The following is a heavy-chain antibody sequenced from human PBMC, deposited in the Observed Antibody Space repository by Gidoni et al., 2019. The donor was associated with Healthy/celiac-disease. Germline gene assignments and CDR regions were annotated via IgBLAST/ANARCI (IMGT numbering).Heavy chain of an antibody. Sequence: QLQLQESGPGLVKPSETLSLTCTVSGGSISSSSYYWGWIRQPPGKGLEWIGSIYYSGSTYYNPSLKSRVTISVDTSKNQFSLKLSSVTAADTAVYYCATTLGYCSGGSCYGGVGWFDPWGQGTLVTVSS. D-gene: IGHD2-15*01. CDR2: IYYSGST. CDR3: ATTLGYCSGGSCYGGVGWFDP. CDR1: GGSISSSSYY. J-gene: IGHJ5*02. V-gene: IGHV4-39*01.